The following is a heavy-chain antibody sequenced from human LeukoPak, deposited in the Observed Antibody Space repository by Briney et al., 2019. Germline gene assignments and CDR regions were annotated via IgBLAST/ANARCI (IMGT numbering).Heavy chain of an antibody. D-gene: IGHD3-9*01. CDR2: VTGRGSST. CDR1: GFTFSNYA. CDR3: AKWGDFDTLTGYYVSDF. Sequence: PGGSLRLSCVASGFTFSNYAMSWVRQAPGKRLEWVSAVTGRGSSTYYADSVKGRFTISRDNSRNTLFLQMNSLRAEDTAIYYCAKWGDFDTLTGYYVSDFWGQGTLVTVSS. J-gene: IGHJ4*02. V-gene: IGHV3-23*01.